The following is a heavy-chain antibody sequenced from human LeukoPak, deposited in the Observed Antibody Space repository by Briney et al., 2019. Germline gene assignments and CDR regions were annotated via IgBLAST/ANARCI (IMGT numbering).Heavy chain of an antibody. CDR3: ARDRTHPYGDYESGAFDI. D-gene: IGHD4-17*01. J-gene: IGHJ3*02. CDR2: IYSGGST. V-gene: IGHV3-66*01. Sequence: GGSLRLSCAASGFTVSSNYMSWVRQAPGKGLEWVSVIYSGGSTYYADSVKGRFTISRDNSKNTLYLQMNSLRAEDTAVYYCARDRTHPYGDYESGAFDIWGQGTMVTVSS. CDR1: GFTVSSNY.